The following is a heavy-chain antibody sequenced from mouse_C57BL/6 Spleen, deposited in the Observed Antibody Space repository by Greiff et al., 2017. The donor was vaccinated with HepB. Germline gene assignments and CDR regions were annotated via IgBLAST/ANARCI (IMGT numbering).Heavy chain of an antibody. J-gene: IGHJ4*01. D-gene: IGHD1-1*01. V-gene: IGHV1-64*01. CDR1: GYTFTSYW. CDR2: IHPNSGST. CDR3: ARRATVDYYAMDY. Sequence: VQLQQPGAELVKPGASVKLSCKASGYTFTSYWMHWVKQRPGQGLEWIGMIHPNSGSTNYNEKFKSKATLTVDKSSSTAYMQLSSLTSEDSAVYYCARRATVDYYAMDYWGQGTSVTVSS.